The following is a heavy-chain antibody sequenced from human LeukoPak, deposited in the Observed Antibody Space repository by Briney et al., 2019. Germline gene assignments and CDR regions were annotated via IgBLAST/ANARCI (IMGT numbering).Heavy chain of an antibody. Sequence: ASVKVSCKASGGTFSSYAISWVRQAPGQGLEWMGWINPNSGGTNYAQKFQGRVTMTRDTSISTAYMELSRLRSDDTAVYYCASSGDPYYYYYMDVWGKGTTVTVSS. CDR2: INPNSGGT. CDR1: GGTFSSYA. CDR3: ASSGDPYYYYYMDV. J-gene: IGHJ6*03. D-gene: IGHD7-27*01. V-gene: IGHV1-2*02.